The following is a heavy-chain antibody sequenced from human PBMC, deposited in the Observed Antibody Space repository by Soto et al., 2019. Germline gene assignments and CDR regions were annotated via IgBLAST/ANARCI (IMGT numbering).Heavy chain of an antibody. V-gene: IGHV3-48*03. Sequence: GGSVRLSCAVSGFTFSSYEMNWVRQAPGKGLEWVSYIGTSGKTIYYADSVRGRFTISRDNAKNSLYLQMNSLRAEDTAVYFCARDPAIYSGKFDYGLDVRGPVTTVTVSS. D-gene: IGHD4-4*01. J-gene: IGHJ6*02. CDR2: IGTSGKTI. CDR1: GFTFSSYE. CDR3: ARDPAIYSGKFDYGLDV.